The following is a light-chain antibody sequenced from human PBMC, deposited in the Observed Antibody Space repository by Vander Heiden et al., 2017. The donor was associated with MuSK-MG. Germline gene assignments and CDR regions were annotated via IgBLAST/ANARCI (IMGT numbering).Light chain of an antibody. Sequence: QSALTQPASMSGSPGQSITISCTGTSDDIGSYNVVSWYQQHPGKAPKLIIYEVHQRPSGVSDRFSGSKSDNTASLTISGLQVEDEADYYCGTYGGSETPKGVFGGGTKLTVL. CDR2: EVH. CDR3: GTYGGSETPKGV. V-gene: IGLV2-23*02. CDR1: SDDIGSYNV. J-gene: IGLJ3*02.